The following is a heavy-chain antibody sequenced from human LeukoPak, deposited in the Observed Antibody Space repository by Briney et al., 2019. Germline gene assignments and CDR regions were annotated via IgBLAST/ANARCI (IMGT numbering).Heavy chain of an antibody. J-gene: IGHJ6*03. CDR1: GYNFANYW. Sequence: GESLKISCKGSGYNFANYWIAWVRQMPGKGLEWMGIIYPGDSDTRYSPSFQGQVTISADKSISTAYLQWSSLKASDTAMYYCARLAFCTNAVCFSNYYYSMDVWGRGTTVTVSS. CDR3: ARLAFCTNAVCFSNYYYSMDV. D-gene: IGHD2-8*01. CDR2: IYPGDSDT. V-gene: IGHV5-51*01.